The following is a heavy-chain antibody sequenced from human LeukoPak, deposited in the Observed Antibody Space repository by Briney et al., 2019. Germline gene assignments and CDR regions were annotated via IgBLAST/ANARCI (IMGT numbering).Heavy chain of an antibody. CDR3: ARRDYKAYS. CDR2: IYHSGST. CDR1: GYSISSGYY. V-gene: IGHV4-38-2*01. D-gene: IGHD4-11*01. J-gene: IGHJ4*02. Sequence: SETLSLTCAVSGYSISSGYYWGWIRQPPGKGLEWIGSIYHSGSTYYNPSLKSRVTISVDTSKNQFSLKLSSVTAADTAVYYCARRDYKAYSWGQGTLVTVPS.